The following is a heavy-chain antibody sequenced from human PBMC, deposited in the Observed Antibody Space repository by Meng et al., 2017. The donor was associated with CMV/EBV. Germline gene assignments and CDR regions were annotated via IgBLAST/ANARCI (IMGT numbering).Heavy chain of an antibody. V-gene: IGHV3-21*01. CDR3: ARGGLGVVASAAGIESGTH. CDR1: GFTFSSYG. Sequence: GGSLRLSCAASGFTFSSYGMHWVRQAPGKGLEWVSSISSSSSYIYYADSVKGRFTISRDNAENSLYLQMNSLRAEDTAVYYCARGGLGVVASAAGIESGTHWGQGTLVTVSS. J-gene: IGHJ4*02. CDR2: ISSSSSYI. D-gene: IGHD2-2*01.